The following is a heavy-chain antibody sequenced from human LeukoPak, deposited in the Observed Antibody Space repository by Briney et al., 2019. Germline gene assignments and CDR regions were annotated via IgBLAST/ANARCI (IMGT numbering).Heavy chain of an antibody. CDR1: GFKFDDYV. D-gene: IGHD3-9*01. V-gene: IGHV3-43*02. Sequence: PGGSLRLSCAASGFKFDDYVMHWVRQAPGKGLEWVSLIDGDGGSTYYADSVRGRFAISRGNRRDSLYLQMNSLRTDDTALYYCAKGDWSRHFDYWGQGTLVTVSS. CDR3: AKGDWSRHFDY. J-gene: IGHJ4*02. CDR2: IDGDGGST.